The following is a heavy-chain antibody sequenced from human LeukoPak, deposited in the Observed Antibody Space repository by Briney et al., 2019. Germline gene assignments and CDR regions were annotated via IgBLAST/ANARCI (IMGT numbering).Heavy chain of an antibody. CDR1: GCTFNNYA. V-gene: IGHV3-23*01. CDR2: ISGGGETT. Sequence: GGSLRLSCAASGCTFNNYAMYWGRHAPQKGLEWVSSISGGGETTYYADSAKGRSTISRENSQNTLFLQMNTRRAEDTAVDYDARDDADYVGYFFFDYWGQGTLVTVSS. CDR3: ARDDADYVGYFFFDY. J-gene: IGHJ4*02. D-gene: IGHD4-17*01.